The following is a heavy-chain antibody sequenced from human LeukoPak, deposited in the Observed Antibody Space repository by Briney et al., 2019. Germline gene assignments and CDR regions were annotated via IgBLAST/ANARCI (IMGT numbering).Heavy chain of an antibody. Sequence: GGSLRLSCAVNGFNVSLSYMTWVRQGPGKGLEWLSVVFGGGTKKYADSVKDRFTISRDNVRNTVDLEMKSLRVEDTAVYYCARVRSGSRDCWGQRTLVVVSS. CDR2: VFGGGTK. CDR3: ARVRSGSRDC. V-gene: IGHV3-53*01. CDR1: GFNVSLSY. D-gene: IGHD1-26*01. J-gene: IGHJ4*02.